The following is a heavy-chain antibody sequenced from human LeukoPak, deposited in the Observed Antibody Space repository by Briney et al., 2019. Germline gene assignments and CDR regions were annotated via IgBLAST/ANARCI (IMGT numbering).Heavy chain of an antibody. Sequence: GPVKVSCKASGYTFTSYGISWVRPAPGQGLEWMGWISAYNGNTNYAPKLQGRVTMTTDTSTSTAYMELRSLRSDDTAVYYCAREREGYCSSTSCLGFLDYWGQGTLVTVSS. D-gene: IGHD2-2*01. V-gene: IGHV1-18*04. CDR3: AREREGYCSSTSCLGFLDY. J-gene: IGHJ4*02. CDR1: GYTFTSYG. CDR2: ISAYNGNT.